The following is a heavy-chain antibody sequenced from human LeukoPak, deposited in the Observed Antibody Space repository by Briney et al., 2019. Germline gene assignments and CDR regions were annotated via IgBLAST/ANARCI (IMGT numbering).Heavy chain of an antibody. D-gene: IGHD1-26*01. CDR3: AKERVGATTSLRFDY. CDR2: ISGSGDIT. Sequence: GGSLRLSCAASGFNFANHAMSWVRQTAGKGLEWVSAISGSGDITYYADSVKGRFTISRDNSKNTLYLQMNSLRAEDTASYYCAKERVGATTSLRFDYWGQGTLVTVSS. CDR1: GFNFANHA. J-gene: IGHJ4*02. V-gene: IGHV3-23*01.